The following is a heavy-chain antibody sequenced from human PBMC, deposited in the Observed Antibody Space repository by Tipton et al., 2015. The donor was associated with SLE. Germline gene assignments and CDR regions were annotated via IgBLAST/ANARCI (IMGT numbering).Heavy chain of an antibody. Sequence: TLSLTCAVYGGSVSGYYCSWVRHPPGKGLEWVGEINHSGSTNHNPSLKSRVTISVDTSKNQFSLKLTSLTAADTAVYYCARGLYGDEPGYWGQGILVTVSS. D-gene: IGHD4-17*01. V-gene: IGHV4-34*01. CDR1: GGSVSGYY. J-gene: IGHJ4*02. CDR2: INHSGST. CDR3: ARGLYGDEPGY.